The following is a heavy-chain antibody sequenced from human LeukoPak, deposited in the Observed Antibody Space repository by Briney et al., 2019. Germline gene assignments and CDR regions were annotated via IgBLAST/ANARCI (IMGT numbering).Heavy chain of an antibody. V-gene: IGHV1-2*05. CDR1: GYIFTGYY. J-gene: IGHJ5*02. CDR2: INPKSGGT. Sequence: ASVKVSCKASGYIFTGYYIHWIRQAPGQGLEWMGRINPKSGGTNYAQKFQGRVTMTRDTSNSTAYMELSRLKFDDTGVYYCASERLGYNWFDPWGQGTLVTVSS. D-gene: IGHD3-16*01. CDR3: ASERLGYNWFDP.